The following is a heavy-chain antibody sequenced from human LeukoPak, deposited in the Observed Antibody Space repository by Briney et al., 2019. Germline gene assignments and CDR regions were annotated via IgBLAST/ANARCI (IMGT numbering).Heavy chain of an antibody. CDR2: INPNSGGT. CDR3: ARPSFVTATTNWFDP. CDR1: GYTLTELS. Sequence: ASVKVSCKLSGYTLTELSMHWVRQAPGQGLEWMGWINPNSGGTNYAQKFQGRVTMTRDTSISTAYMELSRLRSDDTAVYYCARPSFVTATTNWFDPWGQGTLVTVSS. J-gene: IGHJ5*02. V-gene: IGHV1-2*02. D-gene: IGHD2-21*02.